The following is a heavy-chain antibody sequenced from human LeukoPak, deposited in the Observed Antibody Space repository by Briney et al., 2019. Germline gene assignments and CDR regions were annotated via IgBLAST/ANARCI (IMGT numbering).Heavy chain of an antibody. CDR3: ADSNYWYPVDY. Sequence: PGGSLRLSCAASGFTFSTYWMHWVRQAPGKGLVWVSRINPDGSRTYYADSVKGRFTISRDNSQNTLYLQMNSLRAEDTAVYYCADSNYWYPVDYWGQGTLVTVSS. CDR1: GFTFSTYW. D-gene: IGHD4-11*01. V-gene: IGHV3-74*01. J-gene: IGHJ4*02. CDR2: INPDGSRT.